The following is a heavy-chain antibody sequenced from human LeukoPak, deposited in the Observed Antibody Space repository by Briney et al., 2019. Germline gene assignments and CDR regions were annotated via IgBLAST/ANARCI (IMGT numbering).Heavy chain of an antibody. Sequence: PGGSLRLSCAASGFSLSAYWMTWVRQAPGKGLEWVANINRDGSQKNHVDSVKGRFTISRDNAENSLFLQMNSLTAEDTAVYYCVREARESGGFDYWGQGTLVTVSS. V-gene: IGHV3-7*01. D-gene: IGHD5-24*01. CDR1: GFSLSAYW. CDR2: INRDGSQK. CDR3: VREARESGGFDY. J-gene: IGHJ4*02.